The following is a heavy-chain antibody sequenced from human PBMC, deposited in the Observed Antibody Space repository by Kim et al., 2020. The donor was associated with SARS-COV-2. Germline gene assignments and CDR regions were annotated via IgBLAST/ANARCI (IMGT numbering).Heavy chain of an antibody. J-gene: IGHJ4*02. Sequence: TPHLKGRVTISVDTSKNQFSLKLGSVTAADTAVYYCARDRRDYGDSLLDYWGQGTLVTVSS. D-gene: IGHD4-17*01. CDR3: ARDRRDYGDSLLDY. V-gene: IGHV4-59*01.